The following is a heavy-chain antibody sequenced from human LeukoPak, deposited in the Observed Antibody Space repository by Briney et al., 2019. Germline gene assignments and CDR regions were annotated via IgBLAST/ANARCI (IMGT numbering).Heavy chain of an antibody. CDR1: GFTFSNAW. D-gene: IGHD3-22*01. V-gene: IGHV3-15*01. CDR3: TTDIMYMIVVRRPFDY. CDR2: IKSKTDGGTT. J-gene: IGHJ4*02. Sequence: GGSLRLSCAASGFTFSNAWMSWVRQAPGKGLEWVGRIKSKTDGGTTDYAALVKGRSTISRDDSKNTLYLQMNSLKTEDTAVYYCTTDIMYMIVVRRPFDYWGQGTLVTVSS.